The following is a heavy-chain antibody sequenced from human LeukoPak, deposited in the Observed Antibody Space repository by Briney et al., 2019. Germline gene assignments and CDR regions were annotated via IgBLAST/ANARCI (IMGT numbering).Heavy chain of an antibody. CDR2: ISPSGGST. CDR1: GYTFTSYC. J-gene: IGHJ4*01. CDR3: ARVLGYYYDSGGYYSLEY. Sequence: ASVKVSCKASGYTFTSYCIHWVRQAPGQGLEWMGIISPSGGSTSYAQKFQGRVTITADESTSTAYMELSSLRSEDTAVYYCARVLGYYYDSGGYYSLEYWGQGTLVTVSS. V-gene: IGHV1-46*01. D-gene: IGHD3-22*01.